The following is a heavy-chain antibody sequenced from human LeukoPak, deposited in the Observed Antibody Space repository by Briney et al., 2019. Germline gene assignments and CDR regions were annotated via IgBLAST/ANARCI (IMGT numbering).Heavy chain of an antibody. CDR1: GYTFTSYD. J-gene: IGHJ4*02. D-gene: IGHD2-21*01. CDR3: ARDRQCGY. V-gene: IGHV1-18*01. Sequence: GASVKVSCKASGYTFTSYDINWVRQATGQGLEWMGWISAYNGNTNYAPKLQGRVTMTTDTSTSTAYLELRSLRSDDTAVYYCARDRQCGYWGQGTLVTVSS. CDR2: ISAYNGNT.